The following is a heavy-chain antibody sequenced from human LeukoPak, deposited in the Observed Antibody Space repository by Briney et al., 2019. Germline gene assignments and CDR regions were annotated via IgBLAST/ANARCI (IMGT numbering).Heavy chain of an antibody. V-gene: IGHV4-39*07. J-gene: IGHJ4*02. CDR3: ARVSVRGVISGFYFFDY. Sequence: SETLSLSCTVSGGSVSNSRVYWGWIRQTPGEGLEWIGSIYDNGRTYYNPSLKSRVTMSVDTSKNQFSLKLNSVTAADTAVYCCARVSVRGVISGFYFFDYWGQGTLVTISS. CDR2: IYDNGRT. CDR1: GGSVSNSRVY. D-gene: IGHD3-10*01.